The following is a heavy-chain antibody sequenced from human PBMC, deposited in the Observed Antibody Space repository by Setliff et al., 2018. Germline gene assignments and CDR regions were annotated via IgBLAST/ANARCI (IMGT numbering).Heavy chain of an antibody. Sequence: PGGSLRLSCAASGFTVSSNYMSWVRQAPGKGLEWVSVIYSGGSTYYADSVKGRFTISRDNSKNTLYLQMNSLRAEDTAVYYCARAPYGSSWYGYYYYYMDVWGKGTTVTVSS. J-gene: IGHJ6*03. CDR3: ARAPYGSSWYGYYYYYMDV. V-gene: IGHV3-53*01. CDR2: IYSGGST. CDR1: GFTVSSNY. D-gene: IGHD6-13*01.